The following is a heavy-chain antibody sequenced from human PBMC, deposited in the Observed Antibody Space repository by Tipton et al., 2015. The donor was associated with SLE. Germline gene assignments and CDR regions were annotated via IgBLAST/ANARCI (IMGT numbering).Heavy chain of an antibody. J-gene: IGHJ6*03. D-gene: IGHD1-26*01. Sequence: TLSLTCTVSGGSISNYYWSWIRQPPGKGLEWIGYIYYSGTTNYNPSLRSRVTISVDTSKNQFSLNITSVTAADTAVYYCARGYSGSYYYYYYMDVWGKGTTVTVSS. CDR3: ARGYSGSYYYYYYMDV. CDR1: GGSISNYY. V-gene: IGHV4-59*01. CDR2: IYYSGTT.